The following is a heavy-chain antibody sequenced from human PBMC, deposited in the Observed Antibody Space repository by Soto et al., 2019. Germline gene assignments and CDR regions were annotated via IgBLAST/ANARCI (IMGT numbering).Heavy chain of an antibody. CDR2: MNPNSGNT. CDR1: GYTFTSYD. CDR3: ARKDYDILTGYPNWFDP. D-gene: IGHD3-9*01. J-gene: IGHJ5*02. Sequence: ASVKVSCKASGYTFTSYDINWVRQATGQGLEWMGWMNPNSGNTGYAQKFQGRVTMTRNTSISTAYMELSSLRSEDTAVYYCARKDYDILTGYPNWFDPWGQGTLVTVSS. V-gene: IGHV1-8*01.